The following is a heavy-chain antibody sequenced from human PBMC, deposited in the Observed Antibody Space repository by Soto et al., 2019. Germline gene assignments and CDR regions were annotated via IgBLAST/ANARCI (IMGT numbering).Heavy chain of an antibody. Sequence: QVQLVQSGAEVKKPGASVKVSCKASGYTFTSYAMHWVRQAPGQRLEWMGWINAGNGNTKYSQKFQGRVTITRDTSASTAYMELSSLRSEDTAVYYCAKFGPVGYCSGGSCLKDDSWGQGTLVTVSS. V-gene: IGHV1-3*01. CDR2: INAGNGNT. D-gene: IGHD2-15*01. J-gene: IGHJ4*02. CDR3: AKFGPVGYCSGGSCLKDDS. CDR1: GYTFTSYA.